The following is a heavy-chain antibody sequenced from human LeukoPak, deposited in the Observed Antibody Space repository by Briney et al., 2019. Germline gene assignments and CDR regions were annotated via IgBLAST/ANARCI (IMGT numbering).Heavy chain of an antibody. CDR1: RFTFSSYY. J-gene: IGHJ4*02. V-gene: IGHV3-7*04. Sequence: GGSLRLSCAASRFTFSSYYMSWVRQAPGKGLEWVANIKQDGSEKKYVDSVKGRFTISRDNAKNSLYLQMSSLRAEDTAVYYCARQSVGSSTTFDYWGQGTLVTVSS. CDR2: IKQDGSEK. CDR3: ARQSVGSSTTFDY. D-gene: IGHD2/OR15-2a*01.